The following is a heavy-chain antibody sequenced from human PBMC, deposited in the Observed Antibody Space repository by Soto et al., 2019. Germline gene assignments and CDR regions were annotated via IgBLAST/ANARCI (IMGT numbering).Heavy chain of an antibody. D-gene: IGHD2-21*02. CDR1: GYTFSNYA. J-gene: IGHJ4*02. CDR3: ARVRVYTGDSDADY. V-gene: IGHV1-18*01. CDR2: INTGSGYT. Sequence: QVHLVQSGAEVKKPGSSVRVSCKTSGYTFSNYAISWVRQAPGQGLEWMVWINTGSGYTNYAHDRVTMTKDASTYTAYLEVTSRRPDDTDIYYCARVRVYTGDSDADYWGQGTLVTVSS.